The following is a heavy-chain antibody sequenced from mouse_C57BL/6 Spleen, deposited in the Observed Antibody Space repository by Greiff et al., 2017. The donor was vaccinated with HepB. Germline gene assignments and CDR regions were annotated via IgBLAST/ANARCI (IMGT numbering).Heavy chain of an antibody. D-gene: IGHD3-3*01. CDR2: INPGSGGT. J-gene: IGHJ4*01. Sequence: QVQLKESGAELVRPGTSVKVSCKASGYAFTNYLIEWVKQRPGQGLEWIGVINPGSGGTNYNEKFKGKATLTADKSSSTAYMQLSSLTSEGSAVLFCGRGGAGSKELWGQGTSVTVSS. CDR3: GRGGAGSKEL. V-gene: IGHV1-54*01. CDR1: GYAFTNYL.